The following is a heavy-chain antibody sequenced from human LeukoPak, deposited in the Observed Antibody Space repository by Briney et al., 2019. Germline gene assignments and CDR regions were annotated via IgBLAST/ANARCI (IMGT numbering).Heavy chain of an antibody. Sequence: PGGSLRLSCAASGFTFSSYEMNWVSQAPGKGLEWVSYISSSGSAIYYADSVKGRFTISRDNAKNSLYLQMNSLRAEDTAVYYCARGSGVLVDPFDYWGQGTLVTVSS. V-gene: IGHV3-48*03. CDR2: ISSSGSAI. D-gene: IGHD3-10*01. CDR3: ARGSGVLVDPFDY. CDR1: GFTFSSYE. J-gene: IGHJ4*02.